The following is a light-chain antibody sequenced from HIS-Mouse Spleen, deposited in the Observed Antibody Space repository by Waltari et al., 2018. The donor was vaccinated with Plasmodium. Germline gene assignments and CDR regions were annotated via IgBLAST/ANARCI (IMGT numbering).Light chain of an antibody. Sequence: EIEMTKPPATLSVSPGERATLTCRASQSVSSNLAWYQQKPGQAPRLHIYGASTRATGIPARFSGSGSGTEFTLTISSLQSEDFAVYYCQQYNNWSFTFGPGTKVDIK. V-gene: IGKV3-15*01. CDR1: QSVSSN. J-gene: IGKJ3*01. CDR2: GAS. CDR3: QQYNNWSFT.